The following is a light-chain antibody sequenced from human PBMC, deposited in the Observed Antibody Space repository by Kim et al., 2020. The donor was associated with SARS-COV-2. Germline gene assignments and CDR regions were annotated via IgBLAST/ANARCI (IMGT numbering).Light chain of an antibody. J-gene: IGKJ2*01. CDR3: QQYMSYYT. CDR2: KSS. Sequence: LSASEGDRATITCRASQTIDTWLAWYQLKPGKTPKLLIYKSSTLESGVPSRFSGSGSGTEFTLTITSLQPDDFATYYCQQYMSYYTFGQGTKLEI. V-gene: IGKV1-5*03. CDR1: QTIDTW.